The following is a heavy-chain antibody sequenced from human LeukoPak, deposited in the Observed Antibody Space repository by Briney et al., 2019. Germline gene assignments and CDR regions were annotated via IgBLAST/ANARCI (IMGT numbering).Heavy chain of an antibody. CDR3: ARTEEGSGSTHFDY. J-gene: IGHJ4*02. D-gene: IGHD3-10*01. CDR2: IYSGGST. CDR1: GFTVSSNY. V-gene: IGHV3-53*01. Sequence: GGSLRPSCAASGFTVSSNYMSWVRQAPGKGLEWGSVIYSGGSTYYADSVKGRFTISRDNSKNTLYLQMNSLRAEDTAVYYCARTEEGSGSTHFDYWGQGNLVTVSS.